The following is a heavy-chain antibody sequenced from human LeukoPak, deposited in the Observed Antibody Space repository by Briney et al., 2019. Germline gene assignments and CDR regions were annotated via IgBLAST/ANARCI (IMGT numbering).Heavy chain of an antibody. CDR1: GFTFSSYW. CDR3: AKGRPIDV. D-gene: IGHD6-6*01. J-gene: IGHJ6*02. V-gene: IGHV3-30*18. CDR2: ISYDGSNK. Sequence: PGGSLRLSCAASGFTFSSYWMSWVRQAPGKGLEWVAVISYDGSNKYYADSVKGRFTISRDNSKNTLYLQMNSLRAEDTAVYYCAKGRPIDVWGQGTTVTVSS.